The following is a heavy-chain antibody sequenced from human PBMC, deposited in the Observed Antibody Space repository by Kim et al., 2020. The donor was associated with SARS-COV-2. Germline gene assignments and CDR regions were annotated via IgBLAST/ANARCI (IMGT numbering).Heavy chain of an antibody. V-gene: IGHV1-3*01. CDR3: AREHDFWSGSSLGAFDI. Sequence: FQGRVTITRDTSASTAYMGLSSLRSEDTAVYYCAREHDFWSGSSLGAFDIWGQGTMVTVSS. J-gene: IGHJ3*02. D-gene: IGHD3-3*01.